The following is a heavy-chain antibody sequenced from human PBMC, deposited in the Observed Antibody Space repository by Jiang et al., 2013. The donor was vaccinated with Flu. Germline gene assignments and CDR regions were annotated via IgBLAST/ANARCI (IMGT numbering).Heavy chain of an antibody. J-gene: IGHJ4*02. CDR3: TRSHVDSAMIIAY. Sequence: PGMSLRLSCVVSGFTFSNFAMTWVRQAPGKGLEWVAVISYDGSNIYYADSVKGRFTISRDNYKNTLFLQMNSLRAEDTSLYYCTRSHVDSAMIIAYWGRGTLVTVSS. V-gene: IGHV3-30-3*01. CDR2: ISYDGSNI. CDR1: GFTFSNFA. D-gene: IGHD5-18*01.